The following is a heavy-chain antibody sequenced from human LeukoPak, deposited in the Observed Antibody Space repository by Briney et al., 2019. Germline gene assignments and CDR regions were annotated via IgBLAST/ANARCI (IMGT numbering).Heavy chain of an antibody. J-gene: IGHJ5*02. CDR3: VKSDGGGSCYFSISRCWFDP. CDR1: GFTFSSYA. D-gene: IGHD2-15*01. CDR2: ISSNGGST. Sequence: GGSLRLSCSASGFTFSSYAMHWVRQAPGKGLESVSAISSNGGSTYYADSVKGRFTISRDNSKNTLYLQMSSLRAEDTAVYYCVKSDGGGSCYFSISRCWFDPWGQGTLVTVSS. V-gene: IGHV3-64D*06.